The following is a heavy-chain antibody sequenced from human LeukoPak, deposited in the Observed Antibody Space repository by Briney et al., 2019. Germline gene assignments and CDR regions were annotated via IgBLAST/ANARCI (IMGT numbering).Heavy chain of an antibody. CDR2: ISAYNRNT. Sequence: ASVKVSCKASGYTFTRYGISWVRQAPGQGLEWLGWISAYNRNTNYAQKLQGRVTITTDTSTSTAYMELTSLRSDYTAVYYCARAVAAARPDNWFDPLGQGTLVTVSS. CDR3: ARAVAAARPDNWFDP. J-gene: IGHJ5*02. D-gene: IGHD6-6*01. CDR1: GYTFTRYG. V-gene: IGHV1-18*01.